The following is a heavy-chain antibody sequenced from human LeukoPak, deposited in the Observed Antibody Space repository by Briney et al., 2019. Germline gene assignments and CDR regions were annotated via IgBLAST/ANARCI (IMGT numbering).Heavy chain of an antibody. Sequence: SETLSLTCTVSGDSMSNGGYFWSWIRQHPGKGLEWIGYIYYTGSTTYNPSLQSRVTMSVDTSKNNFSLRLNPVTAADTAVYFCARGLPGARIPNHFDSWGQGTLVAVSS. CDR1: GDSMSNGGYF. J-gene: IGHJ4*02. CDR2: IYYTGST. D-gene: IGHD1-1*01. CDR3: ARGLPGARIPNHFDS. V-gene: IGHV4-31*03.